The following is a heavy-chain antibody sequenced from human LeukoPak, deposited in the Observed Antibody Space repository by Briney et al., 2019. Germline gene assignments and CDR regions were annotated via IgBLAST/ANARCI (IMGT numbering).Heavy chain of an antibody. V-gene: IGHV4-34*01. D-gene: IGHD6-13*01. CDR3: ARLGGTAAGWYYYYGMDV. CDR2: INHSGST. CDR1: GRSFSGYY. Sequence: SETLSLTCAVYGRSFSGYYWSWIRQPPGKGLEWIGEINHSGSTNYNPSLKSRVTISVDTSKNQFSLKLSSVTAADTAVYYCARLGGTAAGWYYYYGMDVWGQGTTVTVSS. J-gene: IGHJ6*02.